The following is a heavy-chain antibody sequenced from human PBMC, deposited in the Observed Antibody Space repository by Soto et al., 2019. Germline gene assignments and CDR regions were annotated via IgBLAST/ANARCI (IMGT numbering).Heavy chain of an antibody. CDR1: GFTFSSYG. Sequence: PGGSLRLSCAASGFTFSSYGMHWVRQAPGKGLEWVAVISYDGSNKYYADSVKGRFTISRDNSKNTLYLQMNSLRAEDTAVYYCARGMVATIGDAFDIWGQGTMVTVSS. D-gene: IGHD5-12*01. J-gene: IGHJ3*02. CDR3: ARGMVATIGDAFDI. V-gene: IGHV3-30*03. CDR2: ISYDGSNK.